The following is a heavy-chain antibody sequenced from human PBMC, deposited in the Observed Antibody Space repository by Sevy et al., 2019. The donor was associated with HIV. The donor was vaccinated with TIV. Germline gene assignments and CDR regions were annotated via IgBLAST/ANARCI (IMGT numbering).Heavy chain of an antibody. Sequence: GGSLRLSCATSGVTISNYAMNWVRQAPGKGLEWDSGIGGSGGSTYHPDSVKGRLTISRDNSKNTLYLQMNSLRAEDTAVYYCAKDSYFDNTLFDYWGQGTLVTVSS. CDR2: IGGSGGST. V-gene: IGHV3-23*01. D-gene: IGHD3-22*01. CDR1: GVTISNYA. CDR3: AKDSYFDNTLFDY. J-gene: IGHJ4*02.